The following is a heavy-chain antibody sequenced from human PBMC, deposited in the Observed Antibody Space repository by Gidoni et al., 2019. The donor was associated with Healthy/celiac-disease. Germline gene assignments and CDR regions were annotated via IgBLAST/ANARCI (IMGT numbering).Heavy chain of an antibody. V-gene: IGHV3-30*18. CDR1: GLAFSSYG. CDR3: AKYYYDSSGPISL. CDR2: ISYDGSNK. D-gene: IGHD3-22*01. Sequence: QVQLVESGGAVVQAGRSLRLSCAASGLAFSSYGRHWVRQAPGKGLEWVAVISYDGSNKYYADSVKGRFTISRDNSKNTLYLQMNSLRAEDTAVYYCAKYYYDSSGPISLWGQGTLVTVSS. J-gene: IGHJ4*02.